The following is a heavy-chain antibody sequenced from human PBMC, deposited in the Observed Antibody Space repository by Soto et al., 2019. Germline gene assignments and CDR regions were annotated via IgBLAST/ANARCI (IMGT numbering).Heavy chain of an antibody. CDR2: IWYDGSHK. CDR1: GCTFISYG. D-gene: IGHD2-15*01. Sequence: PGGSLRLSCAASGCTFISYGMHWVRQAPGKGLELVAVIWYDGSHKYYADSVKGRFTISRDNSKNTLYLQMNSLRAEDTAVYYCARAPETYCSGGSCYSGTFDIWGQGTMVTVSS. V-gene: IGHV3-33*01. J-gene: IGHJ3*02. CDR3: ARAPETYCSGGSCYSGTFDI.